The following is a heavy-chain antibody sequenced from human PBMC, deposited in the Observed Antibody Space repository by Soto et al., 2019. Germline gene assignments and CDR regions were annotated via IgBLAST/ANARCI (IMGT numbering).Heavy chain of an antibody. CDR3: ARDPSIIYDSSGYYGDYYYGLDL. CDR2: IKPSGGST. V-gene: IGHV1-46*01. D-gene: IGHD3-22*01. J-gene: IGHJ6*02. CDR1: GYSFTSYY. Sequence: ASVKVSCKASGYSFTSYYMHWVRQAPGQGLEWMGIIKPSGGSTSYAQKFQGRVTMTRDTSTSTVYMELSSLRSEDTAVYYGARDPSIIYDSSGYYGDYYYGLDLWGQGTTGTVSS.